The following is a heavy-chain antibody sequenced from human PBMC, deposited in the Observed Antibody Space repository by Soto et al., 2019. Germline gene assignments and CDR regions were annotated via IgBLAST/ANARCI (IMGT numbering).Heavy chain of an antibody. D-gene: IGHD2-21*01. CDR1: GFTFTSSA. Sequence: SVKVSCKASGFTFTSSAVQWVRQARGQRLEWIGWIVVGSGNTNYAQKFQERVTITRDMSTSTAYMELSSLRSEDTATYYCAKDRGYGYRYDHWGQGTLVTVSS. CDR2: IVVGSGNT. V-gene: IGHV1-58*01. CDR3: AKDRGYGYRYDH. J-gene: IGHJ4*02.